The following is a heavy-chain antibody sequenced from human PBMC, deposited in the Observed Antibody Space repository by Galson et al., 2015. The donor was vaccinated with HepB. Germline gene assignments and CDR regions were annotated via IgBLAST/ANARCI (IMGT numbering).Heavy chain of an antibody. Sequence: SLRLSCAASGFTVSSTYMSWVRQAPGKGLEWGSVIYSGGSTYYADSVKGRFTISRDNSKNTLYLQMNSLRAEDTAVYYCAKDGSRSSSWSTEYFQHWGQGTLVTVSS. CDR2: IYSGGST. CDR3: AKDGSRSSSWSTEYFQH. CDR1: GFTVSSTY. D-gene: IGHD6-13*01. V-gene: IGHV3-53*01. J-gene: IGHJ1*01.